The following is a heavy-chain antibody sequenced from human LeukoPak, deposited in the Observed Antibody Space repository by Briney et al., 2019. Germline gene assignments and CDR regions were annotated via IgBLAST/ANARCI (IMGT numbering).Heavy chain of an antibody. CDR1: GGPISSGAYY. CDR3: ARAPIGSGNDYYFDY. J-gene: IGHJ4*02. V-gene: IGHV4-31*03. Sequence: SQTLSLTCTVSGGPISSGAYYWSWIPQHPGKGLEWIGYIYYSGSTYYNPSLKSRVIISIDTSKNQFSLNLSSVTAADTAVYYCARAPIGSGNDYYFDYWGQGTLVTVSS. CDR2: IYYSGST. D-gene: IGHD3-10*01.